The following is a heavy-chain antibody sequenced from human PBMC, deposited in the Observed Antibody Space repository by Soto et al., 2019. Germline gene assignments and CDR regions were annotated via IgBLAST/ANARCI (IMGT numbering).Heavy chain of an antibody. CDR3: ARVIWFGANDAFDI. V-gene: IGHV3-11*04. CDR2: ISSSSSTI. D-gene: IGHD3-10*01. J-gene: IGHJ3*02. CDR1: GFTSSDYY. Sequence: PGGSLRLSCAASGFTSSDYYMSWIRQAPGKGLEWVSYISSSSSTIYYADSVKGRFTISRDNAKNSLYLQMNSLRAEDTAVYYCARVIWFGANDAFDIWGQGTMVTVSS.